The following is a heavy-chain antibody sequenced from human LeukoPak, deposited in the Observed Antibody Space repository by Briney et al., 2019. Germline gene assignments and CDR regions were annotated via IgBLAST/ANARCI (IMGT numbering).Heavy chain of an antibody. D-gene: IGHD6-13*01. CDR1: GFTFDDYG. CDR3: ARDPGLMRAAACGDY. J-gene: IGHJ4*02. Sequence: GGSLRLSCAVSGFTFDDYGMSWVRQAPGKGLEWISYISSSSNTIYYADSVKGRFTISRDNAKNSLYLQVSSLRAEDTAVYYCARDPGLMRAAACGDYWGQGTLVIVSS. CDR2: ISSSSNTI. V-gene: IGHV3-48*01.